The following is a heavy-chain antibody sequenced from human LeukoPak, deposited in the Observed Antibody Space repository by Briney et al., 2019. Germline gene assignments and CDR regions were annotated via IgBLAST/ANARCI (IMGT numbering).Heavy chain of an antibody. CDR2: INSDGSST. J-gene: IGHJ4*02. CDR1: GFTFSSYW. D-gene: IGHD6-25*01. Sequence: SGGSLRLSCAASGFTFSSYWMHWVRQAPGKGLVWVSRINSDGSSTSYADSVKGRFTISRDNSKNTLYLQMNSLRAEDTAVYYCAKKPGIAAAGDYWGQGTLVSVSS. CDR3: AKKPGIAAAGDY. V-gene: IGHV3-74*01.